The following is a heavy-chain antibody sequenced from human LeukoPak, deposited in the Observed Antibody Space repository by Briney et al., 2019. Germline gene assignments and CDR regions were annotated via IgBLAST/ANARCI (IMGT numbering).Heavy chain of an antibody. V-gene: IGHV3-23*01. Sequence: GGSLTLSCAASGFTFSRGMSWVRQAPGKGLEWVSSLSTETDNTYYAVSVKGRFTISRDISKNTLYLQMNSLRGEGTAVYYCARSPGGWFHDHWGQGTRVAVSS. D-gene: IGHD6-19*01. CDR1: GFTFSRG. J-gene: IGHJ4*02. CDR2: LSTETDNT. CDR3: ARSPGGWFHDH.